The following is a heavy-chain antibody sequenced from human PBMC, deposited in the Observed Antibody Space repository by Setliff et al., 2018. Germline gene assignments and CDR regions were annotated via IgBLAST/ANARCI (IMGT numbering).Heavy chain of an antibody. CDR2: IIPVIDTT. D-gene: IGHD5-12*01. J-gene: IGHJ3*02. V-gene: IGHV1-69*11. Sequence: GASVKVSCKASGVAFSSYALTWVRQAPGQGLEWMGRIIPVIDTTDYAENFQGRVTFTADESTKTAYMDLRSLRSEDTAIDYCARGRDGYNANAYEIWGQGTMVTVSS. CDR3: ARGRDGYNANAYEI. CDR1: GVAFSSYA.